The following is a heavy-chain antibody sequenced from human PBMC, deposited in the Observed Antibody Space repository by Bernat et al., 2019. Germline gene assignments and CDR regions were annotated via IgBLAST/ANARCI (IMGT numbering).Heavy chain of an antibody. CDR2: IIPIFGTA. J-gene: IGHJ6*02. D-gene: IGHD6-13*01. CDR3: ARVRAAAGPYYYYGMDV. CDR1: GGTFSSYA. Sequence: QVQLVQSGAEVKKPGSSVKVSCKASGGTFSSYAISWVRQAPGQGLEWMGGIIPIFGTANYAPKFQGRVTITADESTSTAYVELRSLRSEDTAVYYCARVRAAAGPYYYYGMDVWGQGTTVTVSS. V-gene: IGHV1-69*01.